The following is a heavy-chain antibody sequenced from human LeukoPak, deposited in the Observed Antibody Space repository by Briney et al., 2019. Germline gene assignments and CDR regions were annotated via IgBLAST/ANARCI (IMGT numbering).Heavy chain of an antibody. CDR3: ARLGAYYYGSGTGNWFDP. CDR2: IYYSGST. D-gene: IGHD3-10*01. V-gene: IGHV4-59*01. CDR1: GGSISGYY. Sequence: SETLSLTCTVSGGSISGYYWSWIRQPPGKGLEWIGYIYYSGSTNYNPSLKSRVTISVDTSKNQFSLKLSSVTAADTAVYYCARLGAYYYGSGTGNWFDPWGQGTLVTVSS. J-gene: IGHJ5*02.